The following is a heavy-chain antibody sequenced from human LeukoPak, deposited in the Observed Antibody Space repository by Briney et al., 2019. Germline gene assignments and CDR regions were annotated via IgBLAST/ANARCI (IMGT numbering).Heavy chain of an antibody. Sequence: PGGSLRLSCAASGFTFSSYGMHWVRQAPGKGLEWVAFIRYDGSDKYYADSVKGRFTISRDNSKNTLYLQMNSLRAEDTAVYYCAFSSGWPIWDYYMDVWGKGTTVTISS. CDR2: IRYDGSDK. D-gene: IGHD6-19*01. V-gene: IGHV3-30*02. CDR1: GFTFSSYG. J-gene: IGHJ6*03. CDR3: AFSSGWPIWDYYMDV.